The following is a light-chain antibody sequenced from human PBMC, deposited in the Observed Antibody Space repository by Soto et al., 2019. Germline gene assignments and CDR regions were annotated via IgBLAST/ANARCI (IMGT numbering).Light chain of an antibody. CDR1: QMVLYSSNNKNY. V-gene: IGKV4-1*01. J-gene: IGKJ5*01. CDR3: QQYYSTLIT. Sequence: DIVMTQSPDSLAVSLGERATINFKAVQMVLYSSNNKNYLAWYQQKPGQPPKLLIYWASTRESGVPDRFSGSGSGTDFTLTISSLQAEDVAVYYCQQYYSTLITFGQGTRLEIK. CDR2: WAS.